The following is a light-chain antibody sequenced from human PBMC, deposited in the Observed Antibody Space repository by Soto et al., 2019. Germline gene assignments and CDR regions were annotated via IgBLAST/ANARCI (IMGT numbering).Light chain of an antibody. CDR3: QQSYSTPPIT. Sequence: DIQMTQSPSSLSASVGDRVTITCQTSQNVNTYLNWYQQKPGKAPKLLIYGASNLRSGVPLRFSGSGSGTDFTLTISSLQPEDFATYYCQQSYSTPPITFGQGTRLEIK. J-gene: IGKJ5*01. CDR2: GAS. V-gene: IGKV1-39*01. CDR1: QNVNTY.